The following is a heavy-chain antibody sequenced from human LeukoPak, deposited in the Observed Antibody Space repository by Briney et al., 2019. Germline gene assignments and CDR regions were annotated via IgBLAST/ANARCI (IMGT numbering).Heavy chain of an antibody. V-gene: IGHV4-39*01. CDR2: IYYSGST. J-gene: IGHJ4*02. CDR3: ARQGSGWYGY. CDR1: GGSISSSSYY. Sequence: TSETLSLTCTVSGGSISSSSYYWDWIRQPLGKGLEWIGSIYYSGSTYYNPSLKSRVTISVDTSRNQFSLKLSSVTAADTAVYYCARQGSGWYGYWGQGTLVTVSS. D-gene: IGHD6-19*01.